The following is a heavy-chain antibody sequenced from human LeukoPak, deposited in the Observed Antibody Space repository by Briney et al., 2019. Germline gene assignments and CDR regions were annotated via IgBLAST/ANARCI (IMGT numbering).Heavy chain of an antibody. CDR2: IYPGDSDT. J-gene: IGHJ3*02. V-gene: IGHV5-51*01. CDR3: ARGPGIAVAGPMAYAFDI. D-gene: IGHD6-19*01. Sequence: GESLKISCKGSGYSFTSYWFGWVRQMPGKGLEWMGIIYPGDSDTRYSPSFQGQVTISADKSISTAYLQWSSLKASDTAMYYCARGPGIAVAGPMAYAFDIWGQGTMVTVSS. CDR1: GYSFTSYW.